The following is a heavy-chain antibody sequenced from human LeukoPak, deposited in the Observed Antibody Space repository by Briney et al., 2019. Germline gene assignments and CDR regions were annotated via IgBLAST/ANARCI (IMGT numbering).Heavy chain of an antibody. CDR3: ARRAIAVAGHHFDP. CDR1: GYTFTGYY. Sequence: ASVKVSCKASGYTFTGYYIHWVRQAPGKRLEWMGWINPNGGATRYAQKYQGRVTMTSDTSISTAFMELTRLTSDDTAVYYCARRAIAVAGHHFDPWGQGTLVTVSS. CDR2: INPNGGAT. D-gene: IGHD6-19*01. V-gene: IGHV1-2*02. J-gene: IGHJ5*02.